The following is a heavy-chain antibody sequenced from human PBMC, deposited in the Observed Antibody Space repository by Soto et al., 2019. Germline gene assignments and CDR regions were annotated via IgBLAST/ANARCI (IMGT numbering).Heavy chain of an antibody. CDR1: GGTFSSYG. V-gene: IGHV1-69*01. Sequence: GAAVKGSCKASGGTFSSYGMSWVRQAPGQGLEWVGGISPIFGTANYAQKFQGRVTITAEESTSKAYMELSSLRSEDTAVYYCARVAGLVLRYFAWLSTHFDYWSQRTLVTVSS. CDR2: ISPIFGTA. CDR3: ARVAGLVLRYFAWLSTHFDY. D-gene: IGHD3-9*01. J-gene: IGHJ4*02.